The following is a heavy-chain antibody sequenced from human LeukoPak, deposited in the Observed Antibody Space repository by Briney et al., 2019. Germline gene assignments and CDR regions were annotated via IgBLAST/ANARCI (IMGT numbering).Heavy chain of an antibody. V-gene: IGHV1-2*02. Sequence: GPSVKVSCKASGYTFTGYYMHWVRQAPGQGLEWMGWINPNSGGTNYAQKFQGRVTMTRDTSISTAYMELSRLRSDDTAVYYCAREGWFGESDCKAFDIWGQGTMVTVSS. J-gene: IGHJ3*02. CDR3: AREGWFGESDCKAFDI. CDR2: INPNSGGT. D-gene: IGHD3-10*01. CDR1: GYTFTGYY.